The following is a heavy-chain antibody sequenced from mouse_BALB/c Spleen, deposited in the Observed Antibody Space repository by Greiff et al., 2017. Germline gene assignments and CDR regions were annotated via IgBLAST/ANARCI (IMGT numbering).Heavy chain of an antibody. CDR3: ARMDYGSSYDY. Sequence: QVQLQQPGAELVKPGASVKLSCKASGYTFTSYWMHWVKQRPGQGLEWIGEINPSNGRTNYNEKFKSKATLTVDKSSSTAYMQLSSLTSEDSAVYYCARMDYGSSYDYWGQGTTLTVSS. J-gene: IGHJ2*01. D-gene: IGHD1-1*01. CDR1: GYTFTSYW. CDR2: INPSNGRT. V-gene: IGHV1S81*02.